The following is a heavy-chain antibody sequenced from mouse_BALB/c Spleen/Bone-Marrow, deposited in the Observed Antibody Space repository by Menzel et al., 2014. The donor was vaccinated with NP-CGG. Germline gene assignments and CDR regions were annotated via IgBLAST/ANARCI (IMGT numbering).Heavy chain of an antibody. D-gene: IGHD1-3*01. Sequence: EVHPVESGGGLVQPGGSMKLSCVASGFTFSNYWMNWVRQSPEKGLEWVAEIRLKSNNYATHYAESVKGRFTISRDDSKSSVYLQMNNVRAEDTGIYYCTRSGAFADWGQGTLVTVSA. CDR2: IRLKSNNYAT. V-gene: IGHV6-6*02. CDR1: GFTFSNYW. CDR3: TRSGAFAD. J-gene: IGHJ3*01.